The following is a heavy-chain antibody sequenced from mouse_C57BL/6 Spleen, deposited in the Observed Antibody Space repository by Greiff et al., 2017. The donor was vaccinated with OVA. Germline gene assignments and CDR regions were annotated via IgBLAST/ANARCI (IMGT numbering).Heavy chain of an antibody. Sequence: VQLQQSGAELVRPGASVTLSCKASGYTFTDYEMHWVKQTPVHGLEWIGAIDPETGGTAYNKKFKGKAILTADKSSSTAYRELSSLTSEESAVYDGKSNGDGFADWGQGTLVTVSA. D-gene: IGHD4-1*01. J-gene: IGHJ3*01. CDR2: IDPETGGT. CDR3: KSNGDGFAD. V-gene: IGHV1-15*01. CDR1: GYTFTDYE.